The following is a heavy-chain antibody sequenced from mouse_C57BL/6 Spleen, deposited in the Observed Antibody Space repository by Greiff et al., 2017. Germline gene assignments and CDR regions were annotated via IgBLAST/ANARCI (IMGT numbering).Heavy chain of an antibody. D-gene: IGHD2-4*01. J-gene: IGHJ1*01. CDR1: GYSITSGYD. Sequence: EVHLVESGPGMVKPSQSLSLTCTVTGYSITSGYDWHWIRHFPGNKLEWMGYISYSGSTNYNPSLKSRISITHDPSKNHFFLKLSSVTTEDTATYYCARNYDYDGWYFDVWGSGTTVTFSS. CDR3: ARNYDYDGWYFDV. V-gene: IGHV3-1*01. CDR2: ISYSGST.